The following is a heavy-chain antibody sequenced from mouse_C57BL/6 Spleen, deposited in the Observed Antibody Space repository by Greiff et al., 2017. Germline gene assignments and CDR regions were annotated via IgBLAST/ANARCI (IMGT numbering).Heavy chain of an antibody. V-gene: IGHV1-80*01. CDR1: GYAFRSYW. D-gene: IGHD1-1*01. CDR2: IYPGDGDT. Sequence: VQLQQSGAELVKPGASVKLSCKASGYAFRSYWMNWVKQRPGKGLAWIGQIYPGDGDTNYNGKFKGKATLTADKSSSTAYMQLSSLTSEDSAVYFCARSGDYYYFDYWGQGTTLTVSS. J-gene: IGHJ2*01. CDR3: ARSGDYYYFDY.